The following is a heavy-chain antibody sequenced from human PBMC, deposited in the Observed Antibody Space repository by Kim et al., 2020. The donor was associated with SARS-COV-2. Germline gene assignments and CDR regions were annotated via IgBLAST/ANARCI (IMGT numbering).Heavy chain of an antibody. D-gene: IGHD4-4*01. V-gene: IGHV3-33*06. CDR1: GFTFSSYG. CDR3: AKAYSPYYYYMDV. J-gene: IGHJ6*03. CDR2: ICYDGGTQ. Sequence: GGSLRLSCTASGFTFSSYGMPWVRQAPGKGLEWVAVICYDGGTQYYADSVRGRFTISRDNSKNTLYLQMNSLRAEDTAVYYCAKAYSPYYYYMDVEVKGT.